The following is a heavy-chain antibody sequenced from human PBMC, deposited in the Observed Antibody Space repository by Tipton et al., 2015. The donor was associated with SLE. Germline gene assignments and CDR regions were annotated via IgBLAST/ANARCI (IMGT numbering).Heavy chain of an antibody. CDR1: GGSFTTYY. CDR2: IYYIGTT. CDR3: ARGEDEYNSKGGWMAP. Sequence: TLSLTCTVSGGSFTTYYWSWIRQPPGKGLEWIGHIYYIGTTSYNPSLESRVSISIDTSKNQFSLKLRSVTAADTAVYYCARGEDEYNSKGGWMAPWGQGSLVTVSS. V-gene: IGHV4-59*01. D-gene: IGHD2/OR15-2a*01. J-gene: IGHJ5*02.